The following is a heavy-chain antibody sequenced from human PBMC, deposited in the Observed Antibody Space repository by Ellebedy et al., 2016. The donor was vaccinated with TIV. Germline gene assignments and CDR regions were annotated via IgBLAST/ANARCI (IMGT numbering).Heavy chain of an antibody. Sequence: PGGSLRLSCVASGFTFDDYEMAWVRQVGGKGPEWVAGIKWNGRQTQFADSVRGRFSISRDNARNSLYLQMNSLRAEDTALYYCARVYSDSTGFYFFDQWGQGTRVNVSS. CDR1: GFTFDDYE. CDR2: IKWNGRQT. J-gene: IGHJ4*02. CDR3: ARVYSDSTGFYFFDQ. V-gene: IGHV3-20*04. D-gene: IGHD2-8*02.